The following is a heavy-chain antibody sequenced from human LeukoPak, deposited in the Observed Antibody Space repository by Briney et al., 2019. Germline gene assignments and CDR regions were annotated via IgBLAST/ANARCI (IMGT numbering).Heavy chain of an antibody. D-gene: IGHD3-10*01. CDR1: GFTFSSYS. Sequence: PGGSLRLSCAASGFTFSSYSMNWFRQAPGKGLEWVSSISSSSSYIYYADSVKGRFTISRDNAKNSLYLQMNSLRAEDTAVYYCARDASWFGDPYYFDYWGQGTLVTVSS. CDR2: ISSSSSYI. J-gene: IGHJ4*02. V-gene: IGHV3-21*01. CDR3: ARDASWFGDPYYFDY.